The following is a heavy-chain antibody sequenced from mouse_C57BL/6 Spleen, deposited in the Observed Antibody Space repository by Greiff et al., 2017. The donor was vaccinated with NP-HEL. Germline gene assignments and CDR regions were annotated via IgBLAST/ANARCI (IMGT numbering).Heavy chain of an antibody. CDR3: ARRPYDYDDGDWYFDV. D-gene: IGHD2-4*01. V-gene: IGHV1-61*01. Sequence: VQLQQPGAELVRPGSSVKLSCKASGYTFTSYWMDWVKQRPGQGLEWIGNIYPSDSETHYNQKFKDKATLTVDKSSSTAYMQLSSLTSEDSAVYYCARRPYDYDDGDWYFDVWGTGTTVTVSS. CDR2: IYPSDSET. CDR1: GYTFTSYW. J-gene: IGHJ1*03.